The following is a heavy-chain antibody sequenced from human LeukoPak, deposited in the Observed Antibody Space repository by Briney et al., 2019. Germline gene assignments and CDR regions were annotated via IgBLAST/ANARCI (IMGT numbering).Heavy chain of an antibody. CDR2: INPNSGGT. CDR1: GYTFTGYY. CDR3: AMITMVRGVIITVPRPQTHCDY. Sequence: ASVKVSCKASGYTFTGYYMHWARQAPGQGLEWMGRINPNSGGTNYAQKFQGRVTMTRDTSISTAYMELSRLRSDDTAVYYCAMITMVRGVIITVPRPQTHCDYWGQGTLVTVSS. J-gene: IGHJ4*02. D-gene: IGHD3-10*01. V-gene: IGHV1-2*06.